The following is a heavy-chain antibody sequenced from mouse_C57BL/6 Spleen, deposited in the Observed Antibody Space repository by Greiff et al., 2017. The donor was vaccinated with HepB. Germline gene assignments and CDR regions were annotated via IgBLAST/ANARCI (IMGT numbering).Heavy chain of an antibody. D-gene: IGHD3-2*02. Sequence: VQLQESGAELARPGASVKLSCKASGYTFTSYGISWVKQRTGQGLEWIGEIYPRSGNTYYNEKFKGKATLTADKSSSTAYMELRSLTSEDSAVYFCARYGAQALDYWGQGTTLTVSS. J-gene: IGHJ2*01. V-gene: IGHV1-81*01. CDR1: GYTFTSYG. CDR2: IYPRSGNT. CDR3: ARYGAQALDY.